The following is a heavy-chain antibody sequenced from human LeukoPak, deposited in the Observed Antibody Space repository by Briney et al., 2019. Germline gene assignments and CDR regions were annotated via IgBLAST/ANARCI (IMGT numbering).Heavy chain of an antibody. CDR1: GGSISSYY. CDR3: ARASDFWSGYYLDY. J-gene: IGHJ4*02. CDR2: IYYSGST. V-gene: IGHV4-59*01. D-gene: IGHD3-3*01. Sequence: PSETLSPTCTVSGGSISSYYWSWIRQPPGKGLEWIGYIYYSGSTNYNPSLKSRVTISVDTSKNQFSLKLSSVTAADTAVYYCARASDFWSGYYLDYWGQGTLVTVSS.